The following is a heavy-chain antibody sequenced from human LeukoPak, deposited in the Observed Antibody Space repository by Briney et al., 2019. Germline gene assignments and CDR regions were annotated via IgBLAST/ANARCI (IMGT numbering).Heavy chain of an antibody. V-gene: IGHV3-21*01. CDR1: GFTFSSYS. D-gene: IGHD6-13*01. CDR2: TSSSSSYI. CDR3: ATLTAANNWFDP. Sequence: GGSLRLSCAASGFTFSSYSMNCVRQAPGKGLEWVSSTSSSSSYIYYADSVKGRFTISRDNAKNSLYLQMNSLRAEDTAVYYCATLTAANNWFDPWGQGTLVTVSS. J-gene: IGHJ5*02.